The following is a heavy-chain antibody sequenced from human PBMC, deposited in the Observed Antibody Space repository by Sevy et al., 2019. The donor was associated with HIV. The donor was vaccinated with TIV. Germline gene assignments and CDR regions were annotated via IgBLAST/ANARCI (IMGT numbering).Heavy chain of an antibody. J-gene: IGHJ4*02. V-gene: IGHV3-11*06. D-gene: IGHD5-18*01. CDR2: ISTSSGFT. Sequence: GGSLRLSCTASGFSFSDYYMSWIRQAPGKGLEWISYISTSSGFTDYEDSVKDRFTISRDNAKNSLYLQMNSLRAEDTAVYFCARVRYNYGQKYFDYWGQGTLVTVSS. CDR1: GFSFSDYY. CDR3: ARVRYNYGQKYFDY.